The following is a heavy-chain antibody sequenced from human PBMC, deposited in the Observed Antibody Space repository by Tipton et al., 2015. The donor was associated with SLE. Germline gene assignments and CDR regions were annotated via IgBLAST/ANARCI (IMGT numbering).Heavy chain of an antibody. CDR1: GYKFTSYW. J-gene: IGHJ4*02. CDR3: ARHSGEYCNSASRFGPIDY. CDR2: IYPGDSDM. V-gene: IGHV5-51*01. D-gene: IGHD2/OR15-2a*01. Sequence: QSGPEVKEPGESLKIPCKGSGYKFTSYWIGWVRQMPGKGLEWMGIIYPGDSDMRYSPSFRGQVTISADKSISTAYLQWSSLKASDTAMYYCARHSGEYCNSASRFGPIDYWGQGTLVTVSS.